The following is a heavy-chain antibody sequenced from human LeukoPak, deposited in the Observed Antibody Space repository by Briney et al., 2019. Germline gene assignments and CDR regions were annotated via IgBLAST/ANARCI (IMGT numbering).Heavy chain of an antibody. V-gene: IGHV1-2*02. D-gene: IGHD3-22*01. CDR3: ARVDDRGHYYDSSGPRKLFDY. J-gene: IGHJ4*02. Sequence: ASVKVSCKASGYTFTGYYMHWVRQAPGQGLEWVGWINPDSGGTSYAQKFQGRVTMTRDTSIRTAYMELSRLRSDDTAVYYCARVDDRGHYYDSSGPRKLFDYWGQGTLVTVSS. CDR2: INPDSGGT. CDR1: GYTFTGYY.